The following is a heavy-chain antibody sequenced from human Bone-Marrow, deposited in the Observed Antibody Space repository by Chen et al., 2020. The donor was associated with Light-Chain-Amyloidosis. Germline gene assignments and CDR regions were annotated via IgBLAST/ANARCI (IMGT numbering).Heavy chain of an antibody. V-gene: IGHV5-51*01. J-gene: IGHJ4*02. D-gene: IGHD5-12*01. Sequence: EVQLEQSGPEVKKPVESLKISCKGSGYTFPNYLIGWVRQMPGKGLEWMGVIYPDDSDARYSPSFEGQVTISADKSITTAYLQWRSLKASDTAMYYCARRRDGYNFDYWGQGTLVTVSS. CDR1: GYTFPNYL. CDR3: ARRRDGYNFDY. CDR2: IYPDDSDA.